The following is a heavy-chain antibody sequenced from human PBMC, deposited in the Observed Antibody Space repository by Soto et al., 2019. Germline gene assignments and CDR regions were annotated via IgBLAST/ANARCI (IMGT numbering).Heavy chain of an antibody. CDR1: GFTLRSYS. J-gene: IGHJ3*02. Sequence: EEQLVESGGGLVQPGGSLRLSCAASGFTLRSYSRNWVRQAPGKGLEWVSYMSSSSGTIYYADSVKGRFTISRDNAKNSLYLEMNSLRAEDTAVYFCARDNGGDWGVGAFDIWGQGTMVTVSS. V-gene: IGHV3-48*01. CDR3: ARDNGGDWGVGAFDI. CDR2: MSSSSGTI. D-gene: IGHD2-21*02.